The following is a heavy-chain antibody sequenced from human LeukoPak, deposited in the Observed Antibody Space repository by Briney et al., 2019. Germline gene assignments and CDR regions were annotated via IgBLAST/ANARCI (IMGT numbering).Heavy chain of an antibody. D-gene: IGHD3-3*01. J-gene: IGHJ3*02. V-gene: IGHV3-21*01. CDR3: ARGRITIFGVVMPDAFDI. CDR2: ISSSSSYI. CDR1: GFTFSSYS. Sequence: GGSLRLSCAASGFTFSSYSMNWVRQAPGKGLEWVSSISSSSSYIYYADSVKGRFTISRDNAKNSLYLQMNSLRAEDTAVYYCARGRITIFGVVMPDAFDIWGQGTMVTVSS.